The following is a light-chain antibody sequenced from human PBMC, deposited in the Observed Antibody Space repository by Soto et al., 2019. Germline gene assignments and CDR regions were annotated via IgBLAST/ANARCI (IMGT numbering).Light chain of an antibody. CDR1: RSDVGSSNY. CDR2: EVS. V-gene: IGLV2-8*01. CDR3: SSTAGSDNPYV. J-gene: IGLJ1*01. Sequence: QSALTQPPSASGSPGQSVTISCTGTRSDVGSSNYVSWYQQHPGKAPKVMIYEVSKRPSGVPDRFSGSRSGNKASLTVSGLQADDEADYFCSSTAGSDNPYVFGTGTKVTVL.